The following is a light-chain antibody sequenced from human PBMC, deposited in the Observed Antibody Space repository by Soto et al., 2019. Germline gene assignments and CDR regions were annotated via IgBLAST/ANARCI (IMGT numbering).Light chain of an antibody. CDR1: QDIRND. CDR3: QQYDRSPRT. CDR2: DAS. Sequence: DIQMTQSPSSLSASVGDRVTITCRASQDIRNDLGWYQQKPGQAPRLLIYDASSRATGIPDRFSASGSGTDFTLTISRLEPEDFAVYYCQQYDRSPRTFGQGTKVEIK. V-gene: IGKV1-17*01. J-gene: IGKJ1*01.